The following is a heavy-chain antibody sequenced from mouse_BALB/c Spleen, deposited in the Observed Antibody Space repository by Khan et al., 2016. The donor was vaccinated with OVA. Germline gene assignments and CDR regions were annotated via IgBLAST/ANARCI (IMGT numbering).Heavy chain of an antibody. J-gene: IGHJ2*01. CDR2: IYPGTDNT. Sequence: QVHVKQSGAELVRPGASVKLSCKTSGYIFTSYWIHWVKQRSGQGLEWIARIYPGTDNTYYNAKLKDKATVTADKSSSTALMQLSSLKSEDSAVYFCAREEALYYFDYWGQGTTLTVSS. CDR1: GYIFTSYW. D-gene: IGHD3-2*02. CDR3: AREEALYYFDY. V-gene: IGHV1S132*01.